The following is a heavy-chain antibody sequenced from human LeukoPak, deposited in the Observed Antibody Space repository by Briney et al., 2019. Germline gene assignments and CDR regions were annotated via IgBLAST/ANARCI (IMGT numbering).Heavy chain of an antibody. V-gene: IGHV4-30-2*01. D-gene: IGHD3-10*01. CDR1: GGSISSDGYS. CDR3: ARVVTMIRGVIDWFDP. CDR2: IYHSGST. J-gene: IGHJ5*02. Sequence: SETLSLTCAVSGGSISSDGYSRSWIRQPPGKGLEWIGYIYHSGSTYYNPSLKSRLTVSVDGSKNQFSLKLSSVTAADTAVYYCARVVTMIRGVIDWFDPWGQGTLVTVSS.